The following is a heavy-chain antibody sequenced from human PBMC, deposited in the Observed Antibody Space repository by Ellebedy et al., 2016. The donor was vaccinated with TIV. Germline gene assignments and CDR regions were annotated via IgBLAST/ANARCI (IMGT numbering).Heavy chain of an antibody. J-gene: IGHJ6*02. D-gene: IGHD4-23*01. Sequence: SETLSLTCTVSGDSVSSGSCYWSWIRQPPGKGLEWIGDLYYTGSTNYNPSLKRRVTISEDTSKNQFSLKLSSVAAADTAVYYCAGGCQSPYAMDVWGQGTTVTVSS. V-gene: IGHV4-61*01. CDR3: AGGCQSPYAMDV. CDR1: GDSVSSGSCY. CDR2: LYYTGST.